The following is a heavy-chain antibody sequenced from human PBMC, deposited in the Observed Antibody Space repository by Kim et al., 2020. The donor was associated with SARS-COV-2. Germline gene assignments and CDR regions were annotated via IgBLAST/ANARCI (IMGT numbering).Heavy chain of an antibody. Sequence: ASVKVSCKASGYTFNNYAINWVRQAPGQGLEWMGWMSPNNGNTDYAQKLQGRVTMTTDTSMSTAYMELSSLRSDDTAVYYCAREQIVVELVDIFNWLDPWGQGSLVTVSS. V-gene: IGHV1-18*01. J-gene: IGHJ5*02. CDR3: AREQIVVELVDIFNWLDP. D-gene: IGHD2-21*01. CDR1: GYTFNNYA. CDR2: MSPNNGNT.